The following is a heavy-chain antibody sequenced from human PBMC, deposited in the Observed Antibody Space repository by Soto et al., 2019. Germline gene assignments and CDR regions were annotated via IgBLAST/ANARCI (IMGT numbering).Heavy chain of an antibody. J-gene: IGHJ6*02. CDR2: ISSSGSTI. CDR3: ASDIVVVPAARDYYGMDV. CDR1: GFTFSSYE. D-gene: IGHD2-2*01. Sequence: GGSLRLSCAASGFTFSSYEMNWVRQAPGKGLEWVSYISSSGSTIYYADSVKGRFTISRDNAKNSLYLQMNSLRAEDTAVYYCASDIVVVPAARDYYGMDVWGQGTTVTVSS. V-gene: IGHV3-48*03.